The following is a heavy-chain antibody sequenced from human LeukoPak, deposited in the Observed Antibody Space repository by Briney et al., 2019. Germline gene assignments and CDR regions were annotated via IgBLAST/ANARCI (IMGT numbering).Heavy chain of an antibody. D-gene: IGHD3-22*01. V-gene: IGHV4-30-4*01. CDR2: IYSGGNT. J-gene: IGHJ4*02. CDR1: GASISSRDYY. Sequence: SETLSLTCSVSGASISSRDYYWSWIRQPSGGGLEWIGYIYSGGNTYYNPSLESRVTMSVDTSKNQLYLKLNSGTAADTAVYYCARDRDNYDSKYYFDYWGQGTLVTVSS. CDR3: ARDRDNYDSKYYFDY.